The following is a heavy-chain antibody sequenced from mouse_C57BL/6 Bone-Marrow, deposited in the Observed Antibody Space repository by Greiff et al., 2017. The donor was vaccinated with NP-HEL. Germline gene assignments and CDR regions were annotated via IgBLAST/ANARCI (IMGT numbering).Heavy chain of an antibody. CDR3: ARTVVYFDY. CDR2: IYPGSGNT. CDR1: GYTFTDYY. V-gene: IGHV1-76*01. J-gene: IGHJ2*01. D-gene: IGHD1-1*01. Sequence: VKVVESGAELVRPGASVKLSCKASGYTFTDYYINWVKQRPGQGLEWIARIYPGSGNTYYNEKFKGKATLTAEKSSSTAYMQLSSLTSEDSAVYFCARTVVYFDYWGQGTTLTVSS.